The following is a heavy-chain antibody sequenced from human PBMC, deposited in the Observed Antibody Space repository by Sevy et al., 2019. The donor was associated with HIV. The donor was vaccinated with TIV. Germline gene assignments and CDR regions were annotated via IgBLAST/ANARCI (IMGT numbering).Heavy chain of an antibody. D-gene: IGHD6-19*01. Sequence: ASVKVSCKASGYTFTSYGISWVRQAPGQGLEWMGWISTYNDNTNYAQKLQGRVTMTTDTSTSTAYMELRSLTSDDTAVYYCARDSAPLWLVPVSFGYWGQGTLVTVSS. CDR1: GYTFTSYG. J-gene: IGHJ4*02. CDR3: ARDSAPLWLVPVSFGY. CDR2: ISTYNDNT. V-gene: IGHV1-18*01.